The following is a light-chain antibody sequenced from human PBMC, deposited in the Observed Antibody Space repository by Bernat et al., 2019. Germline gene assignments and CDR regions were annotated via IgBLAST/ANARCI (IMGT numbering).Light chain of an antibody. CDR1: QSVSSS. CDR2: GAT. J-gene: IGKJ1*01. Sequence: SPVERATLSCRSSQSVSSSLACYQHKPVQSPRLLIYGATSMATGIPDRFSGSGSGTEFTLTISSLEPEDVAVYYCQQKSKWKFGQGKKVEIK. V-gene: IGKV3D-15*01. CDR3: QQKSKWK.